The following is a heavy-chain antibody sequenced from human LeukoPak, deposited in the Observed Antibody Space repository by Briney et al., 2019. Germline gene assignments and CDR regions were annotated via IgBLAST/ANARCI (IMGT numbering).Heavy chain of an antibody. CDR3: AKDSTTVVTLGAFDI. Sequence: PGGSLRLSCAASGFTFDDYAMHWVRQAPGKGLEWVSGISWNSGSIGYADSVKGRFTISRDNAKNSLYLQMNSLRAEDTALYYCAKDSTTVVTLGAFDIWGQGTMVTVSS. J-gene: IGHJ3*02. D-gene: IGHD4-17*01. CDR2: ISWNSGSI. V-gene: IGHV3-9*01. CDR1: GFTFDDYA.